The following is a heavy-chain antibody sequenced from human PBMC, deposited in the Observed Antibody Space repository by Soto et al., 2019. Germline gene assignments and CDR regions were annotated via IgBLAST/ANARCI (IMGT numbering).Heavy chain of an antibody. D-gene: IGHD3-22*01. CDR1: GYTFTSYY. J-gene: IGHJ6*02. CDR3: AIETSAYYYDSSGYYSHYYYYGIDV. V-gene: IGHV1-46*01. CDR2: INPSGGST. Sequence: QVQLVQSGAEVKKPGASVKVSRKASGYTFTSYYMHWVRQAPGQGLEWMGIINPSGGSTSYAKKFQGRATIAMYTSTCTVYMELSSLRCEHKAVYYCAIETSAYYYDSSGYYSHYYYYGIDVWCQGTTVTVSS.